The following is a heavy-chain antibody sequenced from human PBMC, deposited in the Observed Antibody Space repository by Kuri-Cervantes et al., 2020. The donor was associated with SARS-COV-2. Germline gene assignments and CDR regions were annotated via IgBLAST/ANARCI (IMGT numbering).Heavy chain of an antibody. CDR3: ARDLGSSTWIYYYYYMDV. V-gene: IGHV3-64*02. CDR1: GFTFSSSW. Sequence: GESLKISCAASGFTFSSSWMHWVRQAPGKGLEYVSAISSNGGSTYYADSVKGRFTISRDNSKNTLYLQMGSLRAEDMAVYYCARDLGSSTWIYYYYYMDVWGKGTTVTVSS. J-gene: IGHJ6*03. D-gene: IGHD6-6*01. CDR2: ISSNGGST.